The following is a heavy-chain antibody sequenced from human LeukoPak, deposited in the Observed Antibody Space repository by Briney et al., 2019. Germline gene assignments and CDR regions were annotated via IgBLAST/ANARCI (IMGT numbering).Heavy chain of an antibody. CDR1: GFTFSTYA. V-gene: IGHV3-23*01. CDR3: AKDIAAALYYYYYYYMDV. Sequence: PGGSLRLSCAASGFTFSTYAMSWVRQAPGKGLEWVSAISGSTGRTYYADSVKGRFTISRDNSKNTLYLQMNSLRAEDTAVYYCAKDIAAALYYYYYYYMDVWGKGTTVTVSS. J-gene: IGHJ6*03. D-gene: IGHD6-13*01. CDR2: ISGSTGRT.